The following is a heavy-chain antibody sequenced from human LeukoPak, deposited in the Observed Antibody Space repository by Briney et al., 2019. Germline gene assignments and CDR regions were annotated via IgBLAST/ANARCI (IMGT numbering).Heavy chain of an antibody. CDR2: IYPGDSDT. Sequence: GESLKISCKSSGYSFTTYWIAWVRQMPGKGLEWMGIIYPGDSDTRYSPSFQGQVTISADKSISTAYLQWSSLKASDTAMYYCARLTRAAGDAFDIWGQGTMVTVSS. J-gene: IGHJ3*02. D-gene: IGHD3-3*01. CDR3: ARLTRAAGDAFDI. V-gene: IGHV5-51*01. CDR1: GYSFTTYW.